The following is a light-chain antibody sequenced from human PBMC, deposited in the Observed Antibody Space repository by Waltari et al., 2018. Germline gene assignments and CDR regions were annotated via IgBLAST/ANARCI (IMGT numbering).Light chain of an antibody. CDR3: QQYYNYPYT. V-gene: IGKV1-8*01. J-gene: IGKJ2*01. Sequence: AIRMTHSPSSFSASTGDRVTMTCQACKGINTYVAWNQQKPRKAPNLLIYAASTLQSGVPSRFSGSGAGTDFTLTISCLQSEDFATYYCQQYYNYPYTFGQGTKVEIK. CDR1: KGINTY. CDR2: AAS.